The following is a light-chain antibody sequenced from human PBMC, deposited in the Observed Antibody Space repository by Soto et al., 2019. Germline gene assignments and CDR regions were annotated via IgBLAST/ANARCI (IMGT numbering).Light chain of an antibody. CDR2: AAS. CDR1: QSISSY. J-gene: IGKJ4*01. V-gene: IGKV1-39*01. Sequence: DIQMTQSPSSLSASVGDRVTITCRASQSISSYLNWYQQKPGKAPKLLIYAASSLQSGVPSRFSGSGSGTDFTLTISSLQPEDFATYYCQHSYSTPYFGGGTKVEIK. CDR3: QHSYSTPY.